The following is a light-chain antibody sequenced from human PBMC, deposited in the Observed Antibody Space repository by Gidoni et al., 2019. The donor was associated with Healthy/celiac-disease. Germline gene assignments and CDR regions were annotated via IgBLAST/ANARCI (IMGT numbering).Light chain of an antibody. CDR1: QSVSSY. J-gene: IGKJ1*01. CDR2: DAS. V-gene: IGKV3-11*01. CDR3: QQRSNWPPT. Sequence: EIVLTPSPATLSLSHGARATLSCSASQSVSSYLAWYQQKPGQAPRLLIYDASNRATGIPARFSGSGSGTDFTLTISSLEPEDFAVYYCQQRSNWPPTFGQGTKVEIK.